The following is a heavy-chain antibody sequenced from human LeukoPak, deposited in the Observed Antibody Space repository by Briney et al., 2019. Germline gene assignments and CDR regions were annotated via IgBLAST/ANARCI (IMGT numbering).Heavy chain of an antibody. Sequence: GGSLRLSCAASGFTVSSNYMSWVRQAPGKGLEWVGRIKSKTDGGTTDYAAPVKGRFTISRDDSKNTLYLQMNSLKTEDTAVYYCTTDSPLAAPPPNIDYWGQGTLVTVSS. CDR3: TTDSPLAAPPPNIDY. CDR1: GFTVSSNY. J-gene: IGHJ4*02. D-gene: IGHD6-6*01. CDR2: IKSKTDGGTT. V-gene: IGHV3-15*01.